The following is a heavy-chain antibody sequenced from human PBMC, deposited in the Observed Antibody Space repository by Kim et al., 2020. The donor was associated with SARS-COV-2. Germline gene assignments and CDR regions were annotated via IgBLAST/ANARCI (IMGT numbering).Heavy chain of an antibody. Sequence: GGSLRLSCATSGFTFSRYGLHWVRQAPGRGLEWVAFISSDGTIQRYVDSVKGRFTISRDNSKNTIFLQMNSLTPDDTAVYYCARRDFWSAYPFDFWGQGALVTVSS. CDR3: ARRDFWSAYPFDF. V-gene: IGHV3-30*03. CDR2: ISSDGTIQ. J-gene: IGHJ4*02. D-gene: IGHD3-3*01. CDR1: GFTFSRYG.